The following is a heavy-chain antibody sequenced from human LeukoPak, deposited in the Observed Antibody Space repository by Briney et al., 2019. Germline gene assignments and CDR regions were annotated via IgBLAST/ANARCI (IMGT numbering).Heavy chain of an antibody. CDR2: INPHSGGT. Sequence: ASVKVSCKASGYTFTDYYMHWVRQAPGQGLEWMGWINPHSGGTDHAQKFQGRVTMTRDTSISTAYMELSRLRSDDTAVYYCARDERSTGYDFWSGYFNNWFDPWGQGTLVTVSS. J-gene: IGHJ5*02. CDR3: ARDERSTGYDFWSGYFNNWFDP. CDR1: GYTFTDYY. V-gene: IGHV1-2*02. D-gene: IGHD3-3*01.